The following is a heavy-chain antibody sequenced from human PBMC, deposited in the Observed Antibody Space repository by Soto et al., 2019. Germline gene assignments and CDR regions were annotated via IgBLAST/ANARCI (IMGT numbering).Heavy chain of an antibody. V-gene: IGHV4-34*01. Sequence: PSETLSLTCAVYGGSFSGYYWSWIRQPPGKGLEWIGENNHNGDTFYNQPLKNRLTMYLDASKNQFSLRLTSVTAADAAVFFFSPQMRGPIPYFGWLSPVTSWGQGTLVTVSS. D-gene: IGHD3-9*01. CDR2: NNHNGDT. J-gene: IGHJ5*02. CDR1: GGSFSGYY. CDR3: SPQMRGPIPYFGWLSPVTS.